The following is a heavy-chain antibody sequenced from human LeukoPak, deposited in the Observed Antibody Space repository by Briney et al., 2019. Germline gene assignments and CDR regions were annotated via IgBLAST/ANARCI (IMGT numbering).Heavy chain of an antibody. V-gene: IGHV4-34*01. Sequence: SETLSLTCTVSGGSISSYYWSWIRQPPGKGLEWIGEINHSGSTNYNPSLKSRVTISVDTSKNQFSLKLSSVTVADTAVYYCARDRPLLGYCSSTSCYGFDYWGQGTLVTVSS. J-gene: IGHJ4*02. CDR2: INHSGST. CDR1: GGSISSYY. CDR3: ARDRPLLGYCSSTSCYGFDY. D-gene: IGHD2-2*01.